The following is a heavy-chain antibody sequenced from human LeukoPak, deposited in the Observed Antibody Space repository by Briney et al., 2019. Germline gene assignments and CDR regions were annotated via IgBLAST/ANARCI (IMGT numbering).Heavy chain of an antibody. CDR2: ISYDGTNK. CDR1: GFTFSNYG. CDR3: AKDLDY. Sequence: PGGSLRLSCAASGFTFSNYGMHWVRQAPGKGLEWVAVISYDGTNKYYADSVKGRFTISRDNSKNTLYLQMNSLRPEDTAVYYCAKDLDYWGQGTLVTVSS. J-gene: IGHJ4*02. V-gene: IGHV3-30*18.